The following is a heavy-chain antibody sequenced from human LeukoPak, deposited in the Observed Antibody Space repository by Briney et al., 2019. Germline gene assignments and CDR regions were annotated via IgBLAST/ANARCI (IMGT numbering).Heavy chain of an antibody. D-gene: IGHD3-10*01. CDR2: IKSDGTVT. CDR1: GFTFSSSW. Sequence: GGSLRLSCAASGFTFSSSWMHWVRQAPGKGLVWVSRIKSDGTVTTDGDSVKGRFTISRDNAKNSLYLQMNSLRAEDTAVYYCARERGLGSEDYCGQGTLVTVSS. J-gene: IGHJ4*02. V-gene: IGHV3-74*01. CDR3: ARERGLGSEDY.